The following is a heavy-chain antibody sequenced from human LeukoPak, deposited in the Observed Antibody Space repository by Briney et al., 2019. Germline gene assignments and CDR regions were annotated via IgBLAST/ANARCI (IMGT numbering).Heavy chain of an antibody. CDR3: ARGGIGLFDY. D-gene: IGHD2/OR15-2a*01. CDR2: ISGSSTYM. J-gene: IGHJ4*02. Sequence: GGSLRLSCAASGFTFSSYTMNWVRQAPGKGLEWVSSISGSSTYMYNADSEKGRFTISRDNAKNSLYLQMNSLRAEDTAVYYCARGGIGLFDYWGQGTLVTVSS. V-gene: IGHV3-21*01. CDR1: GFTFSSYT.